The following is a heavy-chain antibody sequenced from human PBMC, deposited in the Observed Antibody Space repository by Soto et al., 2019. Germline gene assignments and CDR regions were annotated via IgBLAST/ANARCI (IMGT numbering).Heavy chain of an antibody. CDR1: GGSISSSNYY. D-gene: IGHD3-16*02. CDR3: ATTSYDYIWGRYRGLDY. V-gene: IGHV4-39*01. J-gene: IGHJ4*02. Sequence: SETLSLTCTVSGGSISSSNYYWGWIRQPPGKGLEWIGSIYYSGSIYYSPSLKSRLTMSVDTSRNQFSLKLSSVTAADTAVYYCATTSYDYIWGRYRGLDYWGQGTLVTVSS. CDR2: IYYSGSI.